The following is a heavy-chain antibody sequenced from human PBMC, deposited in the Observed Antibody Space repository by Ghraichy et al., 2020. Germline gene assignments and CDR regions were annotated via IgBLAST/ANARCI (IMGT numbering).Heavy chain of an antibody. CDR3: ARANRYGSGGFDY. Sequence: GGSLRLSCAASGFTFSSYSMNWVRQAPGKGLEWVSSISSSSSYIYYADSVKGRFTISRDNAKNSLYLQMNSLRAEDTAVYYCARANRYGSGGFDYWGQGTLVTVSS. CDR2: ISSSSSYI. D-gene: IGHD3-10*01. V-gene: IGHV3-21*01. J-gene: IGHJ4*02. CDR1: GFTFSSYS.